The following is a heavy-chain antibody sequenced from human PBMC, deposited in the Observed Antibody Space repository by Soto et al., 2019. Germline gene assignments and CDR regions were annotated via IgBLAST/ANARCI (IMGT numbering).Heavy chain of an antibody. D-gene: IGHD2-21*02. V-gene: IGHV4-59*01. J-gene: IGHJ6*02. CDR1: GGSISRYY. Sequence: QVQLQESGPGLVKPSETLSLTCTVSGGSISRYYWSWIRQPPGKGLEWIGYMYNTGSTVYNPPFKSRVTISVDTSKKPFSLKLNSVTAADTAVYYCARDLWGYCGTDCYPLDVWGQGTTVTVSS. CDR2: MYNTGST. CDR3: ARDLWGYCGTDCYPLDV.